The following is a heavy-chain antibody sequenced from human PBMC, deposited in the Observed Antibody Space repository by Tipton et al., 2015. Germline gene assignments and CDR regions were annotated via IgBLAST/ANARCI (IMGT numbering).Heavy chain of an antibody. V-gene: IGHV3-23*01. D-gene: IGHD3-22*01. Sequence: SLRLSCAASGFTFSSYWMSWVRQAPGKGLEWVSAISATGGDRYYAGSVKGRFTFSRDNYKNTLYLQMNSLRADDTAVYYCAKARMDHYDSSGYHYPLDYWGQGTLVTVSS. CDR2: ISATGGDR. CDR1: GFTFSSYW. CDR3: AKARMDHYDSSGYHYPLDY. J-gene: IGHJ4*02.